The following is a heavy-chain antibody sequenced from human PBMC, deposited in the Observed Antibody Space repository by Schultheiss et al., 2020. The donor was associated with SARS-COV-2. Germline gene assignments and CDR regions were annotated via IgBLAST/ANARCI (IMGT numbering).Heavy chain of an antibody. Sequence: GGSLRLSCAASGFTFSSYGMHWVRQAPGKGLEWVAVISYDGSNKYYADSVKGRFTISRDNSKNTLYLQMNSLRAEDTAVYYCARVPMVRGVIIPYRYGMDVWGQGTTVTVSS. D-gene: IGHD3-10*01. CDR3: ARVPMVRGVIIPYRYGMDV. CDR1: GFTFSSYG. CDR2: ISYDGSNK. J-gene: IGHJ6*02. V-gene: IGHV3-30*03.